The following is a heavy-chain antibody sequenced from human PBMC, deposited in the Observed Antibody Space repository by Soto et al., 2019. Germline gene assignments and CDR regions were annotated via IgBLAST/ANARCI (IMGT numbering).Heavy chain of an antibody. CDR2: IFSNDEK. CDR1: GFSLSSARMG. J-gene: IGHJ4*02. D-gene: IGHD6-19*01. Sequence: GPTLVNTTETLTLTCTVSGFSLSSARMGVSWIRQPPGKALEWLAHIFSNDEKSYRTSLKSRLTISKDTSQSQVVLTMTNMDPVDTATYYCARTQPPGYSSGWYGVYYFDYWGQGTLVTVSS. CDR3: ARTQPPGYSSGWYGVYYFDY. V-gene: IGHV2-26*01.